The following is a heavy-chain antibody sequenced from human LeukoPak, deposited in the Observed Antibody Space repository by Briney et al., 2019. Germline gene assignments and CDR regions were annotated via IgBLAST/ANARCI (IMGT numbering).Heavy chain of an antibody. CDR1: GYTFSSYA. V-gene: IGHV3-23*01. Sequence: GGSLRLSCAASGYTFSSYAMTWVRQAPGKGLECVSAIGGSDTSTYYADSVKGRFTISRDNSKNTLYLQMNSLRADDTVVYYCARGTYFYEDSGFYLDSWGLGTLVTVSS. CDR3: ARGTYFYEDSGFYLDS. CDR2: IGGSDTST. D-gene: IGHD3-22*01. J-gene: IGHJ4*02.